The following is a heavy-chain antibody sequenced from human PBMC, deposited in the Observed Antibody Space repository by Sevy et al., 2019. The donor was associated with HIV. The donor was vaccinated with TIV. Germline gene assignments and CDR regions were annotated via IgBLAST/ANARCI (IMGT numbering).Heavy chain of an antibody. J-gene: IGHJ4*02. CDR3: ARRPRGAVAGTGFDY. CDR1: GYSFTSYW. CDR2: IYPGDSDT. D-gene: IGHD6-19*01. Sequence: GESLKISCKGSGYSFTSYWIGWVRQMPGKGLEWMGIIYPGDSDTRYSPSFQGQVTISADKSISTAYLQWSSLKASDTAMYYCARRPRGAVAGTGFDYWGQETQVTVSS. V-gene: IGHV5-51*01.